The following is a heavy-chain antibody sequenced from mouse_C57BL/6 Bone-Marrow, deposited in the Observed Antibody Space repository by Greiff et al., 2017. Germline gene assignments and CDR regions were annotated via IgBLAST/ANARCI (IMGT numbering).Heavy chain of an antibody. CDR2: INPNNGGT. J-gene: IGHJ2*01. D-gene: IGHD1-1*01. V-gene: IGHV1-26*01. CDR1: GYTFTDYY. CDR3: AREEYGSSFDY. Sequence: EVQLQQSGPELVKPGASVKISCKASGYTFTDYYMNWVKQSHGKSLEWIGDINPNNGGTSYNQQVQDKATLTVDKSSSTAYMELRSLTAEDSAVYYCAREEYGSSFDYWGQGTTLTVSS.